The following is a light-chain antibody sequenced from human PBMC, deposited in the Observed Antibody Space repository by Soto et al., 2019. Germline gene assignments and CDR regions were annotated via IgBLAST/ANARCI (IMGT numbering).Light chain of an antibody. J-gene: IGKJ4*01. Sequence: IVLTQSPGTLSFSPGDTATLSCRASQTIGRTYLAWYQQKPGQAPRLLIFGTSSRATGIPDRFSGSGSGTDFTLSISRLEPEDFAVYYCPQYASSPRLTFGGGSQVEIX. CDR1: QTIGRTY. V-gene: IGKV3-20*01. CDR2: GTS. CDR3: PQYASSPRLT.